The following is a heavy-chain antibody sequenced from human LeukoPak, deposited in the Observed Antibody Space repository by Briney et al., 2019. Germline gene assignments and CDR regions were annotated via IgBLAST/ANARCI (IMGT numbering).Heavy chain of an antibody. CDR3: ARVSFDLGIAAAEA. J-gene: IGHJ5*02. V-gene: IGHV4-59*12. D-gene: IGHD6-13*01. Sequence: SETLSLTCTVSGGSISSYYWSWIRQPPGKGLEWIGYIYYSGSTNYNPSLKSRVTISVDTSKNQFPLKLSSVTAADTAVYYCARVSFDLGIAAAEAWGQGTLVTVSS. CDR1: GGSISSYY. CDR2: IYYSGST.